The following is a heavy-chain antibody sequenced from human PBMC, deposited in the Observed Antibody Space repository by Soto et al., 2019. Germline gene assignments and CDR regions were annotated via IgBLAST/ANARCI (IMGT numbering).Heavy chain of an antibody. V-gene: IGHV4-34*01. J-gene: IGHJ4*02. Sequence: ASETLCLTCAVYGGSFSDYFWSWIRQPPGKGLEWIGEINHSGSANYIPSLRSRVTISVDTSKNQFSLKLNSVTAADTAVYYCARGRLHLGELSFNYLDFWGRGTLVTVSS. D-gene: IGHD3-16*02. CDR1: GGSFSDYF. CDR2: INHSGSA. CDR3: ARGRLHLGELSFNYLDF.